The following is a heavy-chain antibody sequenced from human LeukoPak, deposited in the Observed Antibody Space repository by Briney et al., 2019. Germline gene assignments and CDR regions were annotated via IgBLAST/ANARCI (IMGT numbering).Heavy chain of an antibody. CDR3: ARGSGFYYWTDAFDF. J-gene: IGHJ3*01. V-gene: IGHV3-23*01. D-gene: IGHD3-22*01. CDR2: ISGSGGST. Sequence: PGGSLRLSCAASGFTFSSYAMSWVRQAPGKGLEWVSAISGSGGSTYYADSVKGRFTISRDNAKNSLYLHMTSLRAEDTAVYYCARGSGFYYWTDAFDFWGQGTVVTVSS. CDR1: GFTFSSYA.